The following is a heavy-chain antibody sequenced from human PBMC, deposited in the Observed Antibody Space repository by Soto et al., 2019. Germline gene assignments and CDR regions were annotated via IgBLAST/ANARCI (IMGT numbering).Heavy chain of an antibody. J-gene: IGHJ4*02. Sequence: LSLTSSVAGGSISSGGYYWSWIRQHTGKGLEWIGYIYYSGSAYYNPSLKSRVTISVDTSKNQFSLKLSSVTAADSAVYYCARDRVGYDPAFGYWGQGTLFILS. D-gene: IGHD5-12*01. CDR1: GGSISSGGYY. V-gene: IGHV4-31*03. CDR2: IYYSGSA. CDR3: ARDRVGYDPAFGY.